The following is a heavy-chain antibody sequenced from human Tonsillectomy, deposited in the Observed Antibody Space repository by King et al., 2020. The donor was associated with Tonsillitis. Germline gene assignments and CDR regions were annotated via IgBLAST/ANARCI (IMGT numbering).Heavy chain of an antibody. CDR1: GLTFSSFE. Sequence: VQLVESGGGLVQPGGSLRLSCAASGLTFSSFEMNWVRQFPGKGLEWVSHIGLSGDTKHYADSVKGRFTIFRDNAKSSVYLQMNSLRAEDTAVYYCASLPHQHCSGRSCYPVDYWGQGTLVTVSS. D-gene: IGHD2-15*01. V-gene: IGHV3-48*03. CDR2: IGLSGDTK. CDR3: ASLPHQHCSGRSCYPVDY. J-gene: IGHJ4*02.